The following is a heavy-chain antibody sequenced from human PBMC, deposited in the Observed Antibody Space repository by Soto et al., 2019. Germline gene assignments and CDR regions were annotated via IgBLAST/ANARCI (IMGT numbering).Heavy chain of an antibody. CDR3: ARSYYPAAANLHWFDP. D-gene: IGHD2-2*01. Sequence: QVQLVQSGAEVKKPGSSVKVSCKASGGTFSSYTISLVRQAPGQGLEWMGRIIPILGIAHYAQKFQGRVTITADKATSTAYMELSSLRSEDTAVYYCARSYYPAAANLHWFDPWGQGTLVTVSS. CDR1: GGTFSSYT. V-gene: IGHV1-69*02. CDR2: IIPILGIA. J-gene: IGHJ5*02.